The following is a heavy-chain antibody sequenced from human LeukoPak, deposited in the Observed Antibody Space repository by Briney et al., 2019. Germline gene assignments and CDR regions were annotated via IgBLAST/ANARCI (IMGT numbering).Heavy chain of an antibody. Sequence: SETLSLTYTVSGGSIRSSSYYWGWIRQPPGKGLEWIGSIYYSGSTYYNASLKSRGTISVDTSKNQFSLKLNSVTAADTAVYFCARQVVAVAGTGYFDYWGQGTLVTVSS. CDR3: ARQVVAVAGTGYFDY. CDR2: IYYSGST. CDR1: GGSIRSSSYY. J-gene: IGHJ4*02. D-gene: IGHD6-19*01. V-gene: IGHV4-39*01.